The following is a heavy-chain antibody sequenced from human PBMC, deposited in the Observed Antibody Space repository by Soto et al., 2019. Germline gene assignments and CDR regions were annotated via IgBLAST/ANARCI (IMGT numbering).Heavy chain of an antibody. CDR3: ATERGYYDSSTYSFDH. CDR1: GYTFTRFA. V-gene: IGHV1-3*04. CDR2: INTGNGNT. J-gene: IGHJ4*02. Sequence: ASVKVSCKASGYTFTRFAMHWVRQAPGQRLEWMGWINTGNGNTKYSQKFQGRVTITRDTPASTAYMELSSLRSEDTAVYYCATERGYYDSSTYSFDHWGQGTLVTVSS. D-gene: IGHD3-22*01.